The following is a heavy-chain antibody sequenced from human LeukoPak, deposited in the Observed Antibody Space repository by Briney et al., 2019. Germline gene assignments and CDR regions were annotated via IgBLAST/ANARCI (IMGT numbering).Heavy chain of an antibody. CDR2: ISAYNGNT. CDR1: GYTFTSYG. Sequence: GASVKVSCKASGYTFTSYGISWVRQAPGQGLEWMGWISAYNGNTNYAQKLQGRVTMTRDTSVSTAYLELSSLRSEDTAVYYCARDPTVKDGSDIWGQGTMVTVSS. V-gene: IGHV1-18*01. D-gene: IGHD4-4*01. J-gene: IGHJ3*02. CDR3: ARDPTVKDGSDI.